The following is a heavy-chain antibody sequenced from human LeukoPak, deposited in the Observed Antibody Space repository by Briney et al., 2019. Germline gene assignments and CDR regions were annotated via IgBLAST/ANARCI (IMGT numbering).Heavy chain of an antibody. Sequence: GGSLRLSCAASGFTFSSYAMSWVRQAPGKGLEWVSAISGSGGSTYYADSVKGRFTISRDNSKNTLYLQMNSLRAEDTAVYYCAKDQGDYVWGSYLPDWGQGTLVTVPS. V-gene: IGHV3-23*01. J-gene: IGHJ4*02. CDR2: ISGSGGST. CDR3: AKDQGDYVWGSYLPD. CDR1: GFTFSSYA. D-gene: IGHD3-16*02.